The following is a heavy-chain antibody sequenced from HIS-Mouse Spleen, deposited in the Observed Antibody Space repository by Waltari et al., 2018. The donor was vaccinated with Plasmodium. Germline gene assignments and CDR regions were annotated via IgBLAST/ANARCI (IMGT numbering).Heavy chain of an antibody. V-gene: IGHV4-31*03. CDR1: GGSISSGGYY. CDR3: ARWVGNWFDP. J-gene: IGHJ5*02. Sequence: QVQLQESGPGLVKPSQTLSLTCSVSGGSISSGGYYWSWSRQHPGKGLEWIGYIYYCGSTYYNPSRKSRVTISVDTSKNQFSLKVNSVTAADTAVYYCARWVGNWFDPWGQGTLVTVSS. CDR2: IYYCGST. D-gene: IGHD1-26*01.